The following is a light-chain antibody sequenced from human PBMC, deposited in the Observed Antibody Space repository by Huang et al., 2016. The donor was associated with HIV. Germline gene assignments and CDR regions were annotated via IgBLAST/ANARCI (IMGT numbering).Light chain of an antibody. J-gene: IGKJ1*01. V-gene: IGKV3-15*01. CDR3: QQYDYWPPVT. CDR1: QSIKST. Sequence: IVMTQSPVTLSVSPGERADLSCRAGQSIKSTLAWYQKKPGQAPRLLIYGASTTGTGGPARFSGSGSGTEFTLTINNLQSDDFAVYYCQQYDYWPPVTFGQGTKV. CDR2: GAS.